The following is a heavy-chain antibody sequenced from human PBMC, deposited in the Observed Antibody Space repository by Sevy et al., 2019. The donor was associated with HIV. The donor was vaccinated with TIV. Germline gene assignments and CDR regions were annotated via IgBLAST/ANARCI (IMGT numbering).Heavy chain of an antibody. J-gene: IGHJ4*02. CDR2: IKSESEGGTT. CDR1: GLTLSYAW. CDR3: TARNFDF. V-gene: IGHV3-15*07. Sequence: GGSLRLSCAASGLTLSYAWMNWVRQAPGKGLEWVGQIKSESEGGTTDFATPVKGGFIISRDDSKNTLYLQMNSLKTGDTALYYCTARNFDFWGRGTLVTVSS.